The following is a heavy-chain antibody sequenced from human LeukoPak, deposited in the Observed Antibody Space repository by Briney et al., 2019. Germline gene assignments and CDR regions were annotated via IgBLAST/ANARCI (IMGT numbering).Heavy chain of an antibody. CDR3: ALRDLLAAAGVDY. D-gene: IGHD6-13*01. Sequence: PSETLSLTCAVYGGSFSGHYWSWIRQPPGKGLEWIGEINHSGSTNYNPSLKSRVTISVDTSKNQFSLKLSSVTAADTAVYYCALRDLLAAAGVDYWGQGTLVTVSS. V-gene: IGHV4-34*01. CDR2: INHSGST. CDR1: GGSFSGHY. J-gene: IGHJ4*02.